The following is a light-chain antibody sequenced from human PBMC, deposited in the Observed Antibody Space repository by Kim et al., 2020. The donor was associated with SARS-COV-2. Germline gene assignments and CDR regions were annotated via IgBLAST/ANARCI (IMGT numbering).Light chain of an antibody. CDR1: NNDVGDYNY. V-gene: IGLV2-14*01. Sequence: QSALTQPASVSGSLGQSITISCTGTNNDVGDYNYVSWYQQHPAKAPKLIIYDVSSRPSGVSNRFSGSKSGNTASLTISGLQAEDEADYYCSSYTTSSTLEVFGGGTKVTVL. CDR3: SSYTTSSTLEV. J-gene: IGLJ3*02. CDR2: DVS.